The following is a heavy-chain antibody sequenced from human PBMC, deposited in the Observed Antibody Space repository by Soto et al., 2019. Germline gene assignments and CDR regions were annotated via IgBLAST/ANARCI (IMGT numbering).Heavy chain of an antibody. CDR3: AKVGYYDSSGYLRPGSFDY. CDR2: ISGSGGST. Sequence: QPGGSLRLSCAASGFTFSSYAMSWVRQAPGKGLEWVSAISGSGGSTYYADSVKGRFTISRDNSKNTLYLQMNSLRAEDTAVYYCAKVGYYDSSGYLRPGSFDYWGQGTLVTVSS. J-gene: IGHJ4*02. V-gene: IGHV3-23*01. D-gene: IGHD3-22*01. CDR1: GFTFSSYA.